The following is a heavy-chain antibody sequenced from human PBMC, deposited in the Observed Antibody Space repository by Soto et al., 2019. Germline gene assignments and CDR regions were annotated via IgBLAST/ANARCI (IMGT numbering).Heavy chain of an antibody. CDR2: IIPIFGTA. D-gene: IGHD3-9*01. V-gene: IGHV1-69*01. CDR3: ARGAGHDILTGSPRAIDP. CDR1: GGTFSSYA. J-gene: IGHJ5*02. Sequence: QVQLVQSGAEVKKPGSSVKVSCKASGGTFSSYAISWVRQAPGQGLEWMGGIIPIFGTANYAQKFQGRVTITADESTSTAYMELSSLRSEDTAVYYCARGAGHDILTGSPRAIDPWGQGTLVTVSS.